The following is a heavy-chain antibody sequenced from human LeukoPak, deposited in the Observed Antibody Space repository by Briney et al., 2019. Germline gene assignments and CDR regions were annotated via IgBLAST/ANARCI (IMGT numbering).Heavy chain of an antibody. CDR3: ARDGGYCGDYMYYFDY. CDR1: GASMSTYY. V-gene: IGHV4-59*01. J-gene: IGHJ4*02. CDR2: IYYSGST. Sequence: SETLSLTCTVSGASMSTYYWGWIRQPPGKGLEWIGFIYYSGSTSYDPSLKSRVTMSVDTSKRQFSLNLNSVTAADTAVYYCARDGGYCGDYMYYFDYWGQGTLVTVSS. D-gene: IGHD4-17*01.